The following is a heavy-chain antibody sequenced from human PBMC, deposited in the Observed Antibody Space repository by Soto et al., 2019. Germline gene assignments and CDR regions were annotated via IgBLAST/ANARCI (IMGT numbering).Heavy chain of an antibody. J-gene: IGHJ4*02. Sequence: GGSLRLSCAASGFRFNTYWMSWVRQAPGKGLEWVANIQEDGSAQYYVDSVKGRFTISRDNAKNSLYLQMNSLRAEDTAVYFCARDPWDLWGQGALVTVSS. CDR3: ARDPWDL. V-gene: IGHV3-7*03. D-gene: IGHD1-26*01. CDR2: IQEDGSAQ. CDR1: GFRFNTYW.